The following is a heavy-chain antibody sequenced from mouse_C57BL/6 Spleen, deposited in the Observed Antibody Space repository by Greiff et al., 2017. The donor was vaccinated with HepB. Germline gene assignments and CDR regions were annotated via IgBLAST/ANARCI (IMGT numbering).Heavy chain of an antibody. D-gene: IGHD2-5*01. CDR2: IYPGSGNT. Sequence: QVQLQQSGAELVRPGASVKLSCKASGYTFTDYYINWVKQRPGQGLEWIARIYPGSGNTYYNEKFKGKATLTAEKSSSTAYMQLSSLTSEDSAVYFCASLYYSNYNYAMDYWGQGTSVTVSS. V-gene: IGHV1-76*01. J-gene: IGHJ4*01. CDR1: GYTFTDYY. CDR3: ASLYYSNYNYAMDY.